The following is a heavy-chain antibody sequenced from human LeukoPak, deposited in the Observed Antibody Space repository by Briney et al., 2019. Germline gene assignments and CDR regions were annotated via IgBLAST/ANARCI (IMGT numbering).Heavy chain of an antibody. CDR3: AKDDASGSYSDS. D-gene: IGHD1-26*01. CDR1: GFTFSAFA. V-gene: IGHV3-23*01. J-gene: IGHJ5*02. CDR2: ITDDGYNT. Sequence: GGSLRLSCAASGFTFSAFAMTWVRQAPGKGLEWVSTITDDGYNTYSADSVKGRITFSRDNSKNTLSLQLRSLRAEDTAVYYCAKDDASGSYSDSWGQGTLVTVSS.